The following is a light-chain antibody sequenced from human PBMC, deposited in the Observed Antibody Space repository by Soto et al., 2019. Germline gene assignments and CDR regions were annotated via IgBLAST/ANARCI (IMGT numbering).Light chain of an antibody. V-gene: IGKV1-5*01. CDR3: QQYNSYSLFT. Sequence: DIQMTQSPSTLSASVGDRVTITCRASQSISSWLAWYQQRPGRAPKLLIYDASSLASGVPSRFSGSGSGTEFTLIISSLQPDDFATYYCQQYNSYSLFTFGPGTKVDFK. CDR2: DAS. J-gene: IGKJ3*01. CDR1: QSISSW.